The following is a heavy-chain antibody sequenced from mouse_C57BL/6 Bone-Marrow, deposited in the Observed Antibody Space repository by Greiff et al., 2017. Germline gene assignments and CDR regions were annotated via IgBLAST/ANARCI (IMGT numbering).Heavy chain of an antibody. CDR1: GFTFSSYA. CDR3: ARGKPERGTWFAY. Sequence: EVQGVESGGGLVKPGGSLKLSCAASGFTFSSYAMSWVRQTPEKRLEWVATISDGGSYTYYPDNVKGRFTISRDNAKNNLYLQMSHLKSEDTAMYYCARGKPERGTWFAYWGQGTLVTVSA. D-gene: IGHD4-1*01. CDR2: ISDGGSYT. J-gene: IGHJ3*01. V-gene: IGHV5-4*01.